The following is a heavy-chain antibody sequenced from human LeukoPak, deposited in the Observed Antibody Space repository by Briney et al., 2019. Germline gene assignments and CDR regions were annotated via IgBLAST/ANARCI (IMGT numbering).Heavy chain of an antibody. J-gene: IGHJ5*02. V-gene: IGHV4-39*01. D-gene: IGHD1-26*01. Sequence: PSETLSLTCTVSGGSISSSGYDWGWIRQPPGKGLEWIASIYCSGSTYYNPSLKSRVTISVDTSKNQLSLKPSSLTAADTAVYYCARHEYSGSYYGLSWFDPWGQGTLVTVSS. CDR1: GGSISSSGYD. CDR2: IYCSGST. CDR3: ARHEYSGSYYGLSWFDP.